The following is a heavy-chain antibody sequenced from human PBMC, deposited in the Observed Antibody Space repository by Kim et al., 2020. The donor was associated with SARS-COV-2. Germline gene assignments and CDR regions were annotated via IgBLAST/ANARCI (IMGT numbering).Heavy chain of an antibody. CDR3: ARDLGFGESSGSVPGAFDI. D-gene: IGHD6-19*01. J-gene: IGHJ3*02. Sequence: GRFTISRDNAKNSLYLQMNSLRAEDTAVYYCARDLGFGESSGSVPGAFDIWGQGTMVTVSS. V-gene: IGHV3-11*06.